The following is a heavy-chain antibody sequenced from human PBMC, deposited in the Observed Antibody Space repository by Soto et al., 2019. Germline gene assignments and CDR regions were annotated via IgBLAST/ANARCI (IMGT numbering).Heavy chain of an antibody. V-gene: IGHV1-18*04. J-gene: IGHJ5*02. CDR2: ISTYNGKT. CDR1: GYTFNSYG. CDR3: ARGALPTATPSCFAP. D-gene: IGHD2-2*01. Sequence: QVQLVQSGAEVKKPGASVKVSCKASGYTFNSYGITWMRQAPGQGLEWMGWISTYNGKTNYAQKVQGRVTVTTDTSPSTAYMELRSLTSHDTAVYYCARGALPTATPSCFAPWGQGTLLTVSS.